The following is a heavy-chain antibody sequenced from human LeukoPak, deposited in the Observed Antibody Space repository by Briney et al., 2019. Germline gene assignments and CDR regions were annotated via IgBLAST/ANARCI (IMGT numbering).Heavy chain of an antibody. Sequence: KDGESLKISCKGSGYSFTSYWTGWVRQTPGKGLEWMGIIYPGDSDTRYSPSFQGQVTISADKSISTAYLQWSSLKASDTAMYYCARLQYCSSTSCYMGDYYYYGMDVWGQGTTVTVSS. CDR1: GYSFTSYW. CDR2: IYPGDSDT. D-gene: IGHD2-2*02. J-gene: IGHJ6*02. V-gene: IGHV5-51*01. CDR3: ARLQYCSSTSCYMGDYYYYGMDV.